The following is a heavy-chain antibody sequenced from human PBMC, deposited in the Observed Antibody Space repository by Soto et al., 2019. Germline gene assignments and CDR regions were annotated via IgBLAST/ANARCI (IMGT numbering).Heavy chain of an antibody. D-gene: IGHD1-26*01. Sequence: EVQLVESGGGLVQPGGSLRLSCAASGFTFSTSWMSWVRQAPGKGLEWVANIKQDGSEKYYVDSVKGRFTISRDNAKNSLFLQMNSLRVDDSAVFFCARHIVGATTPNAFDIRGQGTSVTVSS. J-gene: IGHJ3*02. CDR3: ARHIVGATTPNAFDI. CDR1: GFTFSTSW. V-gene: IGHV3-7*01. CDR2: IKQDGSEK.